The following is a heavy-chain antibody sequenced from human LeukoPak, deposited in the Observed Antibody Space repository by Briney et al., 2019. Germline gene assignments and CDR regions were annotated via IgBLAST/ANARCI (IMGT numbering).Heavy chain of an antibody. CDR2: IYHSGST. J-gene: IGHJ4*02. CDR1: GYSISSGYY. D-gene: IGHD1-26*01. V-gene: IGHV4-38-2*02. Sequence: SETLSLTYTVSGYSISSGYYWGWIRQPPGKGLEWIGCIYHSGSTYYNPSLKSRVTISVDTSKNQFSLKLSSVTAADTAVYYCARLAGATPFDYWGQGTLVTVSS. CDR3: ARLAGATPFDY.